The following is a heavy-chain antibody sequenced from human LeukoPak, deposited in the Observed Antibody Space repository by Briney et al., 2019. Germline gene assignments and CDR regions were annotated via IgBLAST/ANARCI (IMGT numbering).Heavy chain of an antibody. CDR2: IWYDGSNK. CDR1: GFTFSSYG. J-gene: IGHJ4*02. D-gene: IGHD6-13*01. Sequence: PGGSLRLSCAASGFTFSSYGMHWVRHAPGKGLEWVAVIWYDGSNKYYADSVKGRFTISRDNSKNTLYLQMNSLRAEGTAVYYCARDRRGSSSWYLFDYWGPRTLGTVSS. V-gene: IGHV3-33*01. CDR3: ARDRRGSSSWYLFDY.